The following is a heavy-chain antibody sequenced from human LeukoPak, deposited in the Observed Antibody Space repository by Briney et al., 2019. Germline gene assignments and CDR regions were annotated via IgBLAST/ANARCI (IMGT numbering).Heavy chain of an antibody. CDR1: GFTFSSYS. J-gene: IGHJ4*02. CDR2: ISSSSSYI. V-gene: IGHV3-21*01. Sequence: SGGSLRLSCAASGFTFSSYSMNWVRQAPGKGLEWVSSISSSSSYIYYADSVKGRFTISRDNAKNSLYLQMNSLRAEDTAVYYCARDGEVVVTAFYFDYWGQETLVTVSS. CDR3: ARDGEVVVTAFYFDY. D-gene: IGHD2-21*02.